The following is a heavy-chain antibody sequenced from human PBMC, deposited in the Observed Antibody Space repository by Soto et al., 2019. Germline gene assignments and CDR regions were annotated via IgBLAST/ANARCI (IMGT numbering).Heavy chain of an antibody. V-gene: IGHV4-59*01. CDR2: ISYSGST. Sequence: SETLSLTCTVSGRSMSSYYWTWLRQSPGRGLEWIGYISYSGSTYYNPSLKSRVTISADTSKNQFSLRMNSMIAADTAVYYCARADPDASVGYWGQGTLVTVSS. CDR3: ARADPDASVGY. J-gene: IGHJ4*02. CDR1: GRSMSSYY. D-gene: IGHD2-15*01.